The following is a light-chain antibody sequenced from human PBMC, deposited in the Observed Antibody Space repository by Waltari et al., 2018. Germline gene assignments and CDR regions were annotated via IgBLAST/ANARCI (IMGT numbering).Light chain of an antibody. CDR3: QHYNSFSRT. CDR2: KAS. V-gene: IGKV1-5*03. J-gene: IGKJ1*01. CDR1: QSITNW. Sequence: DFQMTQSPSTLSAFVGDRVTITCRASQSITNWLAWYQQRPGKAPKRLVYKASNLKSNVPSRFSCSGSGTEFTLTITSLQPDDVATYYCQHYNSFSRTFGQGTKVQIK.